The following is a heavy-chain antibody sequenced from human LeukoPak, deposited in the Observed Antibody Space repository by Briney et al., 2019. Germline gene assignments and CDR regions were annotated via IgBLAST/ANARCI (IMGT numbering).Heavy chain of an antibody. D-gene: IGHD2-2*01. CDR1: GYTLTNYG. CDR3: ARVPPSARQMLGSDY. V-gene: IGHV1-18*04. Sequence: ASVKVSCKASGYTLTNYGISWVRHAPGQGLEWMAWISAHKGETRYAQNLQGRVTMTTDTSTNTAYMELRRLRSDDTAVYYCARVPPSARQMLGSDYWGQGTQVTVSS. J-gene: IGHJ4*02. CDR2: ISAHKGET.